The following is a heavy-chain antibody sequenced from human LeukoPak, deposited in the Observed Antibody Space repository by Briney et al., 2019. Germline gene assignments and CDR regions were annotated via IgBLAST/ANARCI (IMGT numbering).Heavy chain of an antibody. CDR3: AKGPQGD. CDR1: GFTFSSYA. Sequence: GASLRLSCAPSGFTFSSYAMSWVRHPPREGLQWVSAIDSGGGTYYANSVNGRFTISRDNSKDTLYLQLNSLRAEDTAVYYCAKGPQGDWGQGALVTVSS. D-gene: IGHD3-16*01. V-gene: IGHV3-23*01. J-gene: IGHJ4*02. CDR2: IDSGGGT.